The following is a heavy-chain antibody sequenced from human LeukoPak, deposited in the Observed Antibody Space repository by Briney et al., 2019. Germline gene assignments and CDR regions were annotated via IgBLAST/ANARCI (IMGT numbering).Heavy chain of an antibody. D-gene: IGHD5-24*01. CDR1: GFTFSSYA. CDR2: ISYDGSNK. Sequence: GGSLRLSCAASGFTFSSYAMHWVRQAPGKGLEWVAVISYDGSNKYYADSVKGRFTISRDNSKNTLYLQMNSLRAEDTAVYYCAKVPGTTIYWYFDLWGRGTLVTVSS. V-gene: IGHV3-30-3*01. CDR3: AKVPGTTIYWYFDL. J-gene: IGHJ2*01.